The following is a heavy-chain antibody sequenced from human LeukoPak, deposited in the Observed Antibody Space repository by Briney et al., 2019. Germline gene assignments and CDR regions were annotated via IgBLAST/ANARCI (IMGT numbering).Heavy chain of an antibody. CDR3: ARDYSGYSYGIDY. Sequence: GGSLRLSCAASGFTFDDYGMSWVRQAPGKGLEWVSYISSSGSTVYYADSVKGRFTISRDNAKNSLYLQMNSLRAEDTAVYYCARDYSGYSYGIDYWGQGTLVTVSS. D-gene: IGHD5-18*01. J-gene: IGHJ4*02. V-gene: IGHV3-48*03. CDR2: ISSSGSTV. CDR1: GFTFDDYG.